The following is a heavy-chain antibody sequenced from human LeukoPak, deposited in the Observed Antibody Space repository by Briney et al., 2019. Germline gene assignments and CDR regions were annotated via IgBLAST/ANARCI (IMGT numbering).Heavy chain of an antibody. V-gene: IGHV5-51*01. Sequence: GESLKISCKVSGYSLTSYWIAWVRQTPGKGLEWLAIIYLADSDSRYNPSFQGQVTISADKSINTAYLQWSSLKASDTGMYYCARYGGVDTALGVWGQGTLVTVSS. CDR2: IYLADSDS. J-gene: IGHJ4*02. CDR3: ARYGGVDTALGV. CDR1: GYSLTSYW. D-gene: IGHD5-18*01.